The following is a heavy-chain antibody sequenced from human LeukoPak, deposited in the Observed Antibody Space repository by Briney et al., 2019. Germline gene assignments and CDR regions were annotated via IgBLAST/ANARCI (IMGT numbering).Heavy chain of an antibody. CDR1: GGSFSGYY. V-gene: IGHV4-34*01. Sequence: SETLSLTCAVYGGSFSGYYWSWIRQPPGKGLEWIGEINHSGSTNYNPSLKSRVTISVDTSKNQFSLKLSSVTAADTAVYYCARDSSHGVKSPFYYYYYYMDVWGKGTTVTVSS. J-gene: IGHJ6*03. CDR3: ARDSSHGVKSPFYYYYYYMDV. D-gene: IGHD6-6*01. CDR2: INHSGST.